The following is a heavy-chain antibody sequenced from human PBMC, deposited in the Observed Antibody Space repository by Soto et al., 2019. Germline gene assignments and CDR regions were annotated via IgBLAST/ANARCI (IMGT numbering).Heavy chain of an antibody. CDR3: ARVGRYGWDFDH. CDR1: EFSFRSYW. D-gene: IGHD5-18*01. V-gene: IGHV3-7*01. Sequence: GGSLRLSCAASEFSFRSYWMTWVRQAPGKGLEWVALINEDGSQKYYVGSVKGRFIISRDNAKDSVYMQMDSLRAGDTAVYFSARVGRYGWDFDHWGQGTLVTVSS. J-gene: IGHJ4*02. CDR2: INEDGSQK.